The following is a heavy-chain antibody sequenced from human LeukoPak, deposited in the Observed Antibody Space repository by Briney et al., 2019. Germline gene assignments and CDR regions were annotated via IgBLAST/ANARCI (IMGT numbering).Heavy chain of an antibody. Sequence: SETLSLTCAVSGYSISSASYWGWIRQPPGKGLEWIGNIYHSGSPYYNPSLKSRVTISVDTSKNQFPLKLSSVTAADTAVYYCARPISSQGYFGVVIDWGQGTLVTVSS. J-gene: IGHJ4*02. CDR1: GYSISSASY. D-gene: IGHD3-3*01. CDR3: ARPISSQGYFGVVID. CDR2: IYHSGSP. V-gene: IGHV4-38-2*01.